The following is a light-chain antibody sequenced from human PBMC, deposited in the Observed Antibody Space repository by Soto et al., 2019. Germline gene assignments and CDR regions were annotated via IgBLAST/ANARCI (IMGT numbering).Light chain of an antibody. Sequence: DIQMTQSPSFVSASVGDRVSSSCRASQGITSWLAWYQQKPGKAPKLLIYAASTLQGGVPSRFSGSGSGTEFTLTISSLQPEDFATYYCQQATSFPRTFGQGTKVDI. V-gene: IGKV1-12*01. CDR1: QGITSW. CDR2: AAS. CDR3: QQATSFPRT. J-gene: IGKJ1*01.